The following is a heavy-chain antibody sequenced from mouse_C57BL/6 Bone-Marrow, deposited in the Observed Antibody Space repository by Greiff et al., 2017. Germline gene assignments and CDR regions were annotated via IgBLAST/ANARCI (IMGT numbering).Heavy chain of an antibody. J-gene: IGHJ3*01. CDR1: GYTFTDYY. CDR3: ARRNYYGSSPFAY. V-gene: IGHV1-75*01. D-gene: IGHD1-1*01. Sequence: VQLQQSGPELVKPGASVKISCKASGYTFTDYYINWVKQRPGQGLEWIGWIFPGSGSTYYNEKFKGKATLTVDKSSSTAYMLLSSLTSEDSAVYFCARRNYYGSSPFAYWGQGTLVTVSA. CDR2: IFPGSGST.